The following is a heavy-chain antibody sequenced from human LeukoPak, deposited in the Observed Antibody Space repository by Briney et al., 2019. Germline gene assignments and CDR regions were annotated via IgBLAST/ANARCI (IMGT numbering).Heavy chain of an antibody. V-gene: IGHV1-2*02. J-gene: IGHJ4*02. D-gene: IGHD3-22*01. CDR2: INPNSGGT. CDR3: ARDPRYWAYYYDSSGYWFDY. Sequence: ASVKVSCKASGYTFTGYYMHWVRQAPGQGLEWMGWINPNSGGTNYAQKFQGRVTMTRDTSISTAYMELSRLRSDDTAVYYCARDPRYWAYYYDSSGYWFDYWGKGTLVTVSS. CDR1: GYTFTGYY.